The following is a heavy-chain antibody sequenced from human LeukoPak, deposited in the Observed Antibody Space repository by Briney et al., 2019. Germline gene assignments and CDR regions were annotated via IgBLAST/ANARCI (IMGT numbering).Heavy chain of an antibody. J-gene: IGHJ3*02. V-gene: IGHV5-51*01. CDR2: IYPSDSDT. Sequence: GESLEISCQASGYSFTTYWIGWVRQTPGKGLEWMGNIYPSDSDTRYSPSFQGQVAISSDRSITTVYLQWSNLRASDTAMYYCARTGYHYGSGSHFAFDIWGQGTMVTVSS. CDR1: GYSFTTYW. CDR3: ARTGYHYGSGSHFAFDI. D-gene: IGHD3-10*01.